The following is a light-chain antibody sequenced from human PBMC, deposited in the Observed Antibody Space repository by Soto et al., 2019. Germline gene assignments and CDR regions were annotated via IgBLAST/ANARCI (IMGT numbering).Light chain of an antibody. CDR3: QQLNSYPYT. J-gene: IGKJ2*01. CDR2: AAS. Sequence: DIQLTQSPSFLSASVGDRVTITCRASQGISSYLAWYQQKPGKAPKLLIYAASTLQSGVPSRFSGSGSGTEFTLTISSLQPEDCATYYCQQLNSYPYTFGQGTKLDIK. CDR1: QGISSY. V-gene: IGKV1-9*01.